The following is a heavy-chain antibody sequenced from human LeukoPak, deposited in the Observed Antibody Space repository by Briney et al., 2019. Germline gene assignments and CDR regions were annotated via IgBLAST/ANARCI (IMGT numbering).Heavy chain of an antibody. CDR1: GFTFSSYA. V-gene: IGHV3-48*04. Sequence: PGGSLRLSCAASGFTFSSYAMSWVRQAPGKGLEWVSYISSSGSTIYYADSVKGRFTISRDNAKNSLYLQMNSLRAEDTAVYYCASTVITGTTSRIFDYWGQGTLVTVSS. D-gene: IGHD1-7*01. J-gene: IGHJ4*02. CDR3: ASTVITGTTSRIFDY. CDR2: ISSSGSTI.